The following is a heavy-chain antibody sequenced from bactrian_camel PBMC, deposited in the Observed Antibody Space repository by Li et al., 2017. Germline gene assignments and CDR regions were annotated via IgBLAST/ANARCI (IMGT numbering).Heavy chain of an antibody. Sequence: VQLVESGGGSVQPGGPLTLSCIISGSTYKTYCMAWFRQAPGKARERVASINSGGGTTYYMDSVKGRFTISKDNAKTTLYLQMNSLKPEDSAMYYCATRSTSSSWYGPRDDRSYNYWGQGTQVTVS. D-gene: IGHD6*01. V-gene: IGHV3S40*01. CDR1: GSTYKTYC. J-gene: IGHJ4*01. CDR3: ATRSTSSSWYGPRDDRSYNY. CDR2: INSGGGTT.